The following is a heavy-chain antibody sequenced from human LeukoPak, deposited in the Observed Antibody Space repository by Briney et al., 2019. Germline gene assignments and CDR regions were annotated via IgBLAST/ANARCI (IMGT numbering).Heavy chain of an antibody. D-gene: IGHD6-13*01. V-gene: IGHV3-30-3*01. CDR1: GFTFSSCA. J-gene: IGHJ4*02. CDR2: ISYDGNNK. Sequence: GGSLRLSCAASGFTFSSCAMHWVRQAPGKGLEWVAVISYDGNNKYYADSVKGRFTISRDNSKDTLHLQMNSLRAEDTAVYYCARSSTAAAPGGYWGQGTLVTVSS. CDR3: ARSSTAAAPGGY.